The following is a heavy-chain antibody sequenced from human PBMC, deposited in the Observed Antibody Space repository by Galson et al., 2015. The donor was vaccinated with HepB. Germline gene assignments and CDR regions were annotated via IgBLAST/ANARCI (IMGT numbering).Heavy chain of an antibody. CDR3: ARVRIDYYASDY. J-gene: IGHJ4*02. CDR2: IHSGGST. V-gene: IGHV3-66*02. CDR1: GFTVSSNY. Sequence: SLRLSCAASGFTVSSNYMSWVRQAPGKGLEWVSVIHSGGSTYYADSVKGRFTISRDNSKNTLYLQMNSLRAEDTAVYHCARVRIDYYASDYWGQGTLVTVSS. D-gene: IGHD3-10*01.